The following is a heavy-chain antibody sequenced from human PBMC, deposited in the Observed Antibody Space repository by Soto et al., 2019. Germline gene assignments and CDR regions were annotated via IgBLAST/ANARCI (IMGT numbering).Heavy chain of an antibody. CDR1: GYTFTGYY. J-gene: IGHJ4*02. D-gene: IGHD2-21*02. CDR2: INPNSGGK. V-gene: IGHV1-2*04. Sequence: DSVKVSCKASGYTFTGYYMHWVRQAPGQGLEWMGWINPNSGGKNYAQKFQGWVTMTRDTSISTAYMELSRLRSEDTAVYYCARSIVVVTALDYWGQRTLVTVSS. CDR3: ARSIVVVTALDY.